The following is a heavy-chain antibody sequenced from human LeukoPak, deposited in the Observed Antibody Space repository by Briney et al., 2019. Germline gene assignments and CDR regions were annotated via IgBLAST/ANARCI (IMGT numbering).Heavy chain of an antibody. CDR1: GYGFSSYW. CDR2: ICLRDSDT. CDR3: PRHTPGGGSFRFDY. V-gene: IGHV5-51*01. J-gene: IGHJ4*02. Sequence: GESLKISCKGSGYGFSSYWIGWVRQMPGKGLEYMGIICLRDSDTRYSQSFQGEVTISADKSITTAYLQWSSLKASDTAMYYCPRHTPGGGSFRFDYWGQGTLVCVSS. D-gene: IGHD3-16*02.